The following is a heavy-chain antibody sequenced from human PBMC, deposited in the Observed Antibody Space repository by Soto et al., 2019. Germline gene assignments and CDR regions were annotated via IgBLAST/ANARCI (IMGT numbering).Heavy chain of an antibody. D-gene: IGHD1-26*01. V-gene: IGHV5-51*01. J-gene: IGHJ6*02. CDR2: IHFANSDT. CDR1: GYTLTNHW. CDR3: ARLGGATSGRDYYYYGMDV. Sequence: GESLKISCEASGYTLTNHWIGWVRQMPGKGLEWMGLIHFANSDTKYSPSFQGQVTISADKSTSTAYLQWSSLKASDTAMYYCARLGGATSGRDYYYYGMDVWGQGTTVTV.